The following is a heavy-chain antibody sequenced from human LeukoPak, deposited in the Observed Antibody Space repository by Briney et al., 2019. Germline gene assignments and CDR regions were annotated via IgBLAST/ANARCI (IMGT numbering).Heavy chain of an antibody. CDR1: GYTFTAYY. CDR3: ARARVPIAVAGLYYFDY. CDR2: IKPDSGSS. J-gene: IGHJ4*02. Sequence: ASVKVSCKASGYTFTAYYIHWLRQAPGQGPEWMGWIKPDSGSSHYAQKFQGRVTMTRDTSSNSAYMDLTRLKSDDTAVYYCARARVPIAVAGLYYFDYWGQGALVTVSS. V-gene: IGHV1-2*02. D-gene: IGHD6-19*01.